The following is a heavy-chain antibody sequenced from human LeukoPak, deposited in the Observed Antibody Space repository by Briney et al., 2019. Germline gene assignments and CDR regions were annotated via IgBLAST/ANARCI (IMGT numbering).Heavy chain of an antibody. Sequence: SETLSLTCTVSGGSISSSSYYWGWIRQPPGKGLEWIGSIYYSGSTYYNPSLKSRVTISVDTSKNQFSLKLSSVTAADTAVYYCAKGRSSTNGLLLRIIRAPFDYWGQGTLVTVSS. CDR1: GGSISSSSYY. D-gene: IGHD2-21*02. CDR3: AKGRSSTNGLLLRIIRAPFDY. J-gene: IGHJ4*02. CDR2: IYYSGST. V-gene: IGHV4-39*07.